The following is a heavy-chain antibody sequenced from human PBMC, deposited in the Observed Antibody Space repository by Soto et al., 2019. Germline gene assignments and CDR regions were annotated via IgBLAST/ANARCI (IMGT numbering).Heavy chain of an antibody. Sequence: QVQLVQSGAEVKKPESSVKVSCKDSGGTFSSYAISWVRQAPGQGLEWMGGIIPIFGTANYAQKFQGRVTITADESTSTAYTELSSLRSEDTAVYYCARDRRDRGNDYWGQGTLVTVSS. CDR1: GGTFSSYA. V-gene: IGHV1-69*01. CDR2: IIPIFGTA. D-gene: IGHD2-15*01. J-gene: IGHJ4*02. CDR3: ARDRRDRGNDY.